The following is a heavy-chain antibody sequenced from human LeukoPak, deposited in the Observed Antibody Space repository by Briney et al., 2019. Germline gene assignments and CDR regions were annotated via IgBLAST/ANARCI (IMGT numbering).Heavy chain of an antibody. J-gene: IGHJ5*02. CDR2: VHHTGRA. Sequence: SETLSLTCTVSGDSISGSNYHWGWIRQPPGKGLEWLGTVHHTGRAFYNPSLRGRTTVSVNTSKNQFSLKLTSVTAADTAVYYCAREPDAWGQGTLVTVSS. V-gene: IGHV4-39*07. CDR1: GDSISGSNYH. CDR3: AREPDA.